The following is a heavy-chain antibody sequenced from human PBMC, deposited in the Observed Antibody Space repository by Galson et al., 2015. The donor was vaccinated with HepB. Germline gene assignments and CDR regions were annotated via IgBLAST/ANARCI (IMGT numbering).Heavy chain of an antibody. J-gene: IGHJ6*02. CDR3: ARDGSGSYSPEYYYYGMDV. Sequence: SVKVSCKASGYTFTSYGISWVRQAPGQGLEWMGWFSAYNGNTNYAQKLQGRVTMTTDTSTSTAYMELRSLRSDDTAVYYCARDGSGSYSPEYYYYGMDVWGQGTTVTVSS. V-gene: IGHV1-18*04. CDR2: FSAYNGNT. D-gene: IGHD1-26*01. CDR1: GYTFTSYG.